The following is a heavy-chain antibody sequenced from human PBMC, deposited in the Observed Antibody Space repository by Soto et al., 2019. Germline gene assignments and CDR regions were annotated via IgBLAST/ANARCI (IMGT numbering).Heavy chain of an antibody. CDR3: ARVPSVVTPGNDYFGVDI. CDR2: IDPSDSYT. Sequence: GESLKISCKGSGYSFTSFWISWVRQMPGKGLEWMGRIDPSDSYTNYSPSFQGHVTISADKSISTAYLQWSSLKASDTAMYYCARVPSVVTPGNDYFGVDIWGQGTTVTVSS. D-gene: IGHD2-2*01. V-gene: IGHV5-10-1*01. CDR1: GYSFTSFW. J-gene: IGHJ6*02.